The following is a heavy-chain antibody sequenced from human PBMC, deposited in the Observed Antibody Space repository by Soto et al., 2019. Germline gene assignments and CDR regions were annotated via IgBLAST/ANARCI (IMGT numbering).Heavy chain of an antibody. CDR2: IYYTGLS. Sequence: PSETLSLTCTVSGGSFSPNYWSWIRQPPGKGLEWIGYIYYTGLSNSNPSLNSRVTMSVDTSKNQFSLKLSSVTAADTAVYYCARINEFGELLRWFDPWGQGTLVTVSS. CDR3: ARINEFGELLRWFDP. V-gene: IGHV4-59*08. J-gene: IGHJ5*02. D-gene: IGHD3-10*01. CDR1: GGSFSPNY.